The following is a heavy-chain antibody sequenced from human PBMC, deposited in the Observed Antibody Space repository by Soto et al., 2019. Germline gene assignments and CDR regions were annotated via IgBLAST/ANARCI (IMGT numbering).Heavy chain of an antibody. D-gene: IGHD2-8*01. CDR2: ISGYNGDT. CDR3: AKNGQPPYYYYSLDV. J-gene: IGHJ6*02. CDR1: GYTFTRYG. Sequence: QGQLVQSEAEVKKPGASVKVSCKASGYTFTRYGISWVRQAPGQGLEWMGWISGYNGDTTYAQKFQGRVSMTIDTSTGTAYMELRSLTSDDTAAYYCAKNGQPPYYYYSLDVWGQGTKVTVSS. V-gene: IGHV1-18*01.